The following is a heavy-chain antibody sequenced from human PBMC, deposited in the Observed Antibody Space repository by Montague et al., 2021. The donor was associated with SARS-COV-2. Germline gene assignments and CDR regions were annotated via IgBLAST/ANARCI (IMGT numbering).Heavy chain of an antibody. CDR3: SREVAGCHGDCNDY. CDR2: ISSSGFSI. Sequence: SLRLSCAASGFSFSSYEMNCVRQAPGKVPEWISYISSSGFSIQYADFMMCRFTISRDNARNSLYLQMNSLRSEDTAVYYCSREVAGCHGDCNDYWGQGTLVTVSS. D-gene: IGHD2-21*02. CDR1: GFSFSSYE. J-gene: IGHJ4*02. V-gene: IGHV3-48*03.